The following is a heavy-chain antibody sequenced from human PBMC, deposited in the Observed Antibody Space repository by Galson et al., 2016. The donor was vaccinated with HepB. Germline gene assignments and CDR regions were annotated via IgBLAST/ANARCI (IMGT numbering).Heavy chain of an antibody. D-gene: IGHD2-2*01. CDR2: ISYNGINK. V-gene: IGHV3-30-3*01. CDR3: AKDGRIYCSSASCHDHFHY. Sequence: SLRPSCAASGFTFNTYAMHWVRQAPGRGLEWVAFISYNGINKYYADSVKGRFTISRDNSKKTLYLQMNSLRAEDTAVYYCAKDGRIYCSSASCHDHFHYWGQGTLVTVSS. J-gene: IGHJ4*02. CDR1: GFTFNTYA.